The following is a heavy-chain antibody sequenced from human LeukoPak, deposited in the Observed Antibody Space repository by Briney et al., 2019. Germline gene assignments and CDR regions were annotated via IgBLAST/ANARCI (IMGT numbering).Heavy chain of an antibody. D-gene: IGHD3-3*01. CDR3: ARGFTIFGVVDSISYSLDY. V-gene: IGHV4-61*02. CDR1: GGSISSGSYY. J-gene: IGHJ4*02. CDR2: IYTSGST. Sequence: SQTLSLTCTVSGGSISSGSYYWSWIRQPAGKGLEWIGRIYTSGSTNYNPSLKSRVTISVDTSKNQFSLKLSSVTAADTAVYYCARGFTIFGVVDSISYSLDYWGQGTLVTVSS.